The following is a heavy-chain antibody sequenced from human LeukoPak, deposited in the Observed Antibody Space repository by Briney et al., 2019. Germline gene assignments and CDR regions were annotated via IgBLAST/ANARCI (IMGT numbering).Heavy chain of an antibody. CDR1: GVSISSGDYY. V-gene: IGHV4-30-4*02. D-gene: IGHD6-19*01. Sequence: SETLSLTCTVSGVSISSGDYYWSWIRQPPGKGLEWIGYIYYSGSTYYNPSLKSRVTISVDTSKNQFSLKLSSVTAADTAIYYCARDGRAGSLFAYWGQGTLVTVSS. CDR2: IYYSGST. J-gene: IGHJ4*02. CDR3: ARDGRAGSLFAY.